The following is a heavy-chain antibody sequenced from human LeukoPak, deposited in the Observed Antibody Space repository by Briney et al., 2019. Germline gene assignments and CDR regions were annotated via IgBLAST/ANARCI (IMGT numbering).Heavy chain of an antibody. J-gene: IGHJ2*01. V-gene: IGHV4-34*01. D-gene: IGHD3-22*01. Sequence: PSETLSLTCAVYGGSFSGYYWSWIRQPPGKGLEWIGEINHSGSTNYNPSLKSRVTISVDTSKNQFSLKLSSVTAADTAVYYCARRTYYYDSSGRGYFDLWGRGTLVTVSS. CDR3: ARRTYYYDSSGRGYFDL. CDR1: GGSFSGYY. CDR2: INHSGST.